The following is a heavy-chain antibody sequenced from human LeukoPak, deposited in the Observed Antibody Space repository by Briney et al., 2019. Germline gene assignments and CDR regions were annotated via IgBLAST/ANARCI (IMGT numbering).Heavy chain of an antibody. CDR2: ISSSGRTI. D-gene: IGHD3-22*01. CDR1: GSPFNSYE. Sequence: GGSLRLSCAASGSPFNSYEKNWVRQAPGKGLEWVSYISSSGRTIYYADSVKGRFTVSRDNSKSSVYLQMSSLRAEDTAVYSCASDYDSRGHYPFDLPHYWGQGTLVTVSS. CDR3: ASDYDSRGHYPFDLPHY. J-gene: IGHJ4*02. V-gene: IGHV3-48*03.